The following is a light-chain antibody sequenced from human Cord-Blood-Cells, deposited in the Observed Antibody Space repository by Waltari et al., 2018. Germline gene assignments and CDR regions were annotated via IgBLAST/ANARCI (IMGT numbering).Light chain of an antibody. CDR1: QSISSW. CDR2: KAA. V-gene: IGKV1-5*03. J-gene: IGKJ4*01. Sequence: DIQMTQSPSTLSASVGDRVTITCRASQSISSWLAWYQQKPGNAPKLLIYKAASLESEVPSRFSGSGSGTELALSISSLRPDDFATYYCQQYNSYSTVGGGTKVEIK. CDR3: QQYNSYST.